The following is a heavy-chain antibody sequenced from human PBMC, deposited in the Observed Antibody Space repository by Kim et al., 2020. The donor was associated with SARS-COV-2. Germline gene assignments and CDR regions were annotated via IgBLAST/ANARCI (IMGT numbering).Heavy chain of an antibody. V-gene: IGHV4-31*03. J-gene: IGHJ6*02. Sequence: SETLSLTCTVSGGSISSGGYYWSWIRQHPGKGLEWIGYIYYSGSTYYNPSLKSRVTISVDTSKNQFSLKLSSVTAADTAVYYCARDGLGYYYGSGSYYYYYGMDVWGQGTTVTVSS. CDR2: IYYSGST. CDR3: ARDGLGYYYGSGSYYYYYGMDV. D-gene: IGHD3-10*01. CDR1: GGSISSGGYY.